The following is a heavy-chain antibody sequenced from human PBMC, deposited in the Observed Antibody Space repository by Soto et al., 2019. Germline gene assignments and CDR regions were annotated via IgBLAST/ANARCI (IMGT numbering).Heavy chain of an antibody. D-gene: IGHD3-16*01. CDR1: GLTFSRHT. V-gene: IGHV3-30-3*01. Sequence: QVQLVESGGGVVQPGRSLRLSCADSGLTFSRHTMHWVRQAPGKGLEWVADISYDGINEYYADSVKGRFTISRDNSKNTLYLQMNSLRVEDTAVYYCAGDPYGGGRDPPHEYWGQGTLVTVSS. CDR3: AGDPYGGGRDPPHEY. CDR2: ISYDGINE. J-gene: IGHJ4*02.